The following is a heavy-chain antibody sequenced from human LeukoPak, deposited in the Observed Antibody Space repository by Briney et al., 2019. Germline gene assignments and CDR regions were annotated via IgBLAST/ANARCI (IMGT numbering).Heavy chain of an antibody. CDR3: ARANFLYCSSTTCLFDY. J-gene: IGHJ4*02. Sequence: ASVKVSCKASGYTFTDYYLHWVRQAPGQGVEWMGWINPNSGDTNYAQKFQGRVTMTRDTSISTAHMEMSRLRSDDTAVYYCARANFLYCSSTTCLFDYWGQGTLVTVSS. V-gene: IGHV1-2*02. CDR2: INPNSGDT. D-gene: IGHD2-2*01. CDR1: GYTFTDYY.